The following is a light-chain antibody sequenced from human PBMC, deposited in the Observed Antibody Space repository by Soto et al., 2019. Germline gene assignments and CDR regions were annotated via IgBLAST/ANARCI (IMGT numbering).Light chain of an antibody. J-gene: IGLJ1*01. CDR3: AAWDDSLNGYYV. Sequence: VLTQPPSVSGPPGQRVTISCSGSKSNIESNTVNWFQQLPGSAPKLLIYSNDQRPSGVPDRFSGSKSGTSASLANSGLQSEDEADYFCAAWDDSLNGYYVFGTGTKVTVL. CDR1: KSNIESNT. CDR2: SND. V-gene: IGLV1-44*01.